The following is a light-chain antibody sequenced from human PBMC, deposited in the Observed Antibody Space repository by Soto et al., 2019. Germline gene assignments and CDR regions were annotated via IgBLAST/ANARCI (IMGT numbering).Light chain of an antibody. J-gene: IGKJ2*02. CDR3: QQRGKWPST. Sequence: EIVLTQSPGTLSLSPGERATLSCRASQTVSSARLAWFQQKPGQAPRLLIYGASSRAPGIPDRFSGSGSETDFSLTITSLEPEDFAVYYCQQRGKWPSTFGPGTKVEMK. CDR1: QTVSSAR. V-gene: IGKV3D-20*02. CDR2: GAS.